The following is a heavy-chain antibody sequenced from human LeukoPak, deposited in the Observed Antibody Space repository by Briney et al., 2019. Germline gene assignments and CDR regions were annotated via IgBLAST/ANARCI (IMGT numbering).Heavy chain of an antibody. J-gene: IGHJ4*02. CDR2: IYHSGST. D-gene: IGHD5-18*01. V-gene: IGHV4-38-2*02. CDR3: ARDRRDTTMPSFDY. CDR1: GYSISSGYY. Sequence: SETLSLTCAVSGYSISSGYYWGWIRQPPGKGLEWIGSIYHSGSTYYNPSLKSRVTISVDTSKNQFSLKLSSVTAADTAVYYCARDRRDTTMPSFDYWGQGTLVTFSS.